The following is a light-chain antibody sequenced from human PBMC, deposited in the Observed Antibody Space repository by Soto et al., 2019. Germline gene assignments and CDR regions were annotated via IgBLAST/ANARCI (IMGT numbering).Light chain of an antibody. CDR2: DVS. V-gene: IGLV2-11*01. CDR1: SSDVGGYNY. CDR3: CSYAGTYTQWV. J-gene: IGLJ3*02. Sequence: QSVLTQPRSVSGSPGQSVTLSCTGTSSDVGGYNYVSWYQQHPGKAPKLVIYDVSKRPSGVPDRFSGSKSGNTASLTVSGLQAEDEADYSCCSYAGTYTQWVFGGGTKLTVL.